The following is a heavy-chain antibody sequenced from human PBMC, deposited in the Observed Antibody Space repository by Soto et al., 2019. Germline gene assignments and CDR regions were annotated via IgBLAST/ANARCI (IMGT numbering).Heavy chain of an antibody. V-gene: IGHV3-11*01. CDR2: ISSGGSFI. D-gene: IGHD3-16*01. CDR1: GFTFSDYY. CDR3: ARHRYYEGSVPGYGMDV. J-gene: IGHJ6*02. Sequence: QVQLVGSGGGLVKPGGSLRLSCAASGFTFSDYYMSWIRQAPGKGLEYISYISSGGSFIYYADSVKGRFTISRDTAKTSLYLQMNSLRAEDTALYYCARHRYYEGSVPGYGMDVWGQGTTVTVSS.